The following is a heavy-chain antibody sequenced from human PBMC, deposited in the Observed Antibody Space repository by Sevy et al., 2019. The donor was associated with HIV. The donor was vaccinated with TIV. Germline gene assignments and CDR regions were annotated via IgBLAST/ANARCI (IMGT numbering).Heavy chain of an antibody. Sequence: RLSCAASGFTFSDDYMSWIRQAPGKGLEWVSHISSSGSSIYYADSVKGRFTISRDNAKNSLYLQMNSLRAEDMAVYYCAKSGRSGGTCAYSWGQGTLVTVSS. CDR3: AKSGRSGGTCAYS. CDR2: ISSSGSSI. CDR1: GFTFSDDY. V-gene: IGHV3-11*01. J-gene: IGHJ5*02. D-gene: IGHD2-15*01.